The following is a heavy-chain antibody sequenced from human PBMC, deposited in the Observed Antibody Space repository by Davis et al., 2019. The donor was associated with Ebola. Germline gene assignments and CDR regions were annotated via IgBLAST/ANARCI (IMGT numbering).Heavy chain of an antibody. CDR1: GDSIRNYF. CDR2: MYTDVAA. Sequence: PSETLSLTCNVSGDSIRNYFWTWVRQPAGKGLEWIGRMYTDVAANYNPALKSRVTISVDTSKNQFSLKLSSVTAADTAVYYCARGGSWGYGDYYFDYWGQGTLVTVSS. D-gene: IGHD4-17*01. CDR3: ARGGSWGYGDYYFDY. V-gene: IGHV4-4*07. J-gene: IGHJ4*02.